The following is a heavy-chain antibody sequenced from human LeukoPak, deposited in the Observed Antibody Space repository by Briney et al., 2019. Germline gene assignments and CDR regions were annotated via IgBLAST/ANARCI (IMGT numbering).Heavy chain of an antibody. Sequence: ASVKVSCKASGYTFTGYYMHWVRQAPGQGLEWMGRTNPNSGGTNYAQKFQGRVTMTRDTSISTAYMELSRLRSDDTAVYYCAAYYYDSSGYHAKIDYWGQGTLVTVSS. J-gene: IGHJ4*02. V-gene: IGHV1-2*06. CDR3: AAYYYDSSGYHAKIDY. D-gene: IGHD3-22*01. CDR2: TNPNSGGT. CDR1: GYTFTGYY.